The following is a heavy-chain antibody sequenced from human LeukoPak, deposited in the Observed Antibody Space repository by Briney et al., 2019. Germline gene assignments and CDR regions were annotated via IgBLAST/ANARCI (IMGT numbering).Heavy chain of an antibody. CDR2: INPGNGDT. J-gene: IGHJ6*02. D-gene: IGHD2-15*01. V-gene: IGHV1-3*01. CDR1: GYTFTSYA. Sequence: ASVKVSCKASGYTFTSYAMNWVRQAPGQSLVWLGWINPGNGDTKYSQDFQGRVTISTDTSAATAYVELNSLTSEDTAVYYCARDRWHCRVNCDSVYYFALDVWGQGTTVTVSS. CDR3: ARDRWHCRVNCDSVYYFALDV.